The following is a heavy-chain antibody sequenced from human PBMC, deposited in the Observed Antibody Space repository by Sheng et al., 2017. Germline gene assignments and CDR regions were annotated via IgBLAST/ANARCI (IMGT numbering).Heavy chain of an antibody. D-gene: IGHD3-22*01. CDR1: GYTFTSYG. CDR3: ARSVGPISRSYYDTPRRYFDY. V-gene: IGHV1-18*01. CDR2: ISAYNGNT. Sequence: QVQLVQSGAEVKKPGASVKVSCKASGYTFTSYGISWVRQAPGQGLEWMGWISAYNGNTNYAQKLQGRVTMTTDTSTSTAYMELRSLRSDDTAVYYCARSVGPISRSYYDTPRRYFDYWGQGTLVTVSS. J-gene: IGHJ4*02.